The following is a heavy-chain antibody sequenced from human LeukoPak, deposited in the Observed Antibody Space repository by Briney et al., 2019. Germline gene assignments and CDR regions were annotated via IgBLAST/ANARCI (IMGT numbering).Heavy chain of an antibody. D-gene: IGHD5-18*01. CDR2: IYHSGST. Sequence: SQTLSLTCTVSGGSISSGDYYWSWIRQPPGKGLEWIGYIYHSGSTYYTPSLRGRVTISVDTSKNQFSLNLSSVTAADTAVYYCARGYSLDYWGQGTLVTVSS. CDR3: ARGYSLDY. J-gene: IGHJ4*02. V-gene: IGHV4-30-4*01. CDR1: GGSISSGDYY.